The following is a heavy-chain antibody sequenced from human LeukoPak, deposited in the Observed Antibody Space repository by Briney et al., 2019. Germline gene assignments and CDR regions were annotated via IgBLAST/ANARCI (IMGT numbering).Heavy chain of an antibody. Sequence: GGSLRLSCAASGFTFSRYWMSWVRQAPGKGLEWVANIKQDGSEKYYVDSVKGRFTISRDNAKDSLYLQMNSLRAEDTAVYYCARDRFLAADWYSGFDYWGQGTLVTVSS. J-gene: IGHJ4*02. CDR3: ARDRFLAADWYSGFDY. CDR1: GFTFSRYW. CDR2: IKQDGSEK. V-gene: IGHV3-7*01. D-gene: IGHD6-13*01.